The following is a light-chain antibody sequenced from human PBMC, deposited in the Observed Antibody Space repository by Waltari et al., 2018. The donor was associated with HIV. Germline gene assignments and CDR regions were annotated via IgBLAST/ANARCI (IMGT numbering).Light chain of an antibody. CDR2: EVN. J-gene: IGLJ1*01. CDR1: SSDIGGYNY. CDR3: SSYAGSNNYV. Sequence: QSALTQPPSASGSPGQSVTISCTGTSSDIGGYNYVSWYQQHPGKAPKLMIYEVNERPSGVPDRFSCCKSGNTASLTVSGLQAEDEAEYYCSSYAGSNNYVFGTGTKVTVL. V-gene: IGLV2-8*01.